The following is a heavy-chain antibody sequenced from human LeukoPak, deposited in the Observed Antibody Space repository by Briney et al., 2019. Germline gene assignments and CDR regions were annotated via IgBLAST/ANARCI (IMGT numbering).Heavy chain of an antibody. V-gene: IGHV4-31*03. CDR3: AREPRGGGYSFDY. Sequence: PSETLSLTCTVSGDSISSGGYYWSWIRQHPGKGLEWIGYIYYSGSTFYNPSLKSRVTISVDTSKNQFSLRLSSVTAADTAVYYCAREPRGGGYSFDYWGQGTLVTVSS. J-gene: IGHJ4*02. CDR1: GDSISSGGYY. D-gene: IGHD5-12*01. CDR2: IYYSGST.